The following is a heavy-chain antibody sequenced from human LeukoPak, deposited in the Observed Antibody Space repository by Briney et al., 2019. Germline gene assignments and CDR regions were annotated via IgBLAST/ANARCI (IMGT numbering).Heavy chain of an antibody. D-gene: IGHD5-18*01. J-gene: IGHJ4*02. CDR3: AKRRSRNTGPFES. CDR2: SSGSKT. V-gene: IGHV3-23*01. Sequence: GGSLRLSCAASGFSINSDAMTWVRQAPGKGLEWVSASSGSKTYYADSVRGRFTISRDDSRNTLYLQMYSLRAADTAVYYCAKRRSRNTGPFESWGQGVLVTVSP. CDR1: GFSINSDA.